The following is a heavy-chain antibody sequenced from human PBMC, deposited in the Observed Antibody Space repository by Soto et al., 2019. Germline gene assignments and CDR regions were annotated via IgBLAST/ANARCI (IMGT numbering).Heavy chain of an antibody. D-gene: IGHD2-15*01. CDR1: GFTFSGYG. J-gene: IGHJ4*02. CDR2: IGYDGSNI. V-gene: IGHV3-33*01. Sequence: QVQLVESGGGVVQPGRSLRLSCVASGFTFSGYGMNWVRQAPGKGLEWVSIIGYDGSNIYYADSVRGRFAISRDNSKKNLFLQMDSMGAEDTAVDYCARDGVGRTAVWVALDYWGQGALVTVSS. CDR3: ARDGVGRTAVWVALDY.